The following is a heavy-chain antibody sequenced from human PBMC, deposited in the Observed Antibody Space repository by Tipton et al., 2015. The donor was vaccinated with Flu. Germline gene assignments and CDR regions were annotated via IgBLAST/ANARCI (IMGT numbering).Heavy chain of an antibody. CDR1: GFTFSSYA. J-gene: IGHJ4*02. CDR2: ISGSGGST. Sequence: SLRLSCAASGFTFSSYAMSWVRQAPGKGLEWVSAISGSGGSTYYADSVKGRFTISRDNSKNTLYLQMNSLRAEDTAVYYCAKRGRLGLEWFSPFDYWGQGTPVTVSS. D-gene: IGHD3-3*01. CDR3: AKRGRLGLEWFSPFDY. V-gene: IGHV3-23*01.